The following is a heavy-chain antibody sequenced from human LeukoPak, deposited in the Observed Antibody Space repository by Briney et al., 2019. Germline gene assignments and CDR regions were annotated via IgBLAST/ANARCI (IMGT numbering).Heavy chain of an antibody. Sequence: ASVKVSCKASGYTFTGYYMHWVRQAPGQGLEWMGWINPNSGGTNYAQKFQGRVTMTRDTSINTAYMELSRLRSDDTAVYYCARGDILTGYYYFDYWGQGTLVTVSS. D-gene: IGHD3-9*01. V-gene: IGHV1-2*02. J-gene: IGHJ4*02. CDR3: ARGDILTGYYYFDY. CDR1: GYTFTGYY. CDR2: INPNSGGT.